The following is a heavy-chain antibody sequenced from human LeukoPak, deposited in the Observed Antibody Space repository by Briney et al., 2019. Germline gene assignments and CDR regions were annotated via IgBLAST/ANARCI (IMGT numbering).Heavy chain of an antibody. V-gene: IGHV4-34*01. CDR1: GGSFSGYY. CDR3: ARGTKYRGFDY. CDR2: INHSGST. D-gene: IGHD2-2*01. J-gene: IGHJ4*02. Sequence: SETLSLTCAVYGGSFSGYYWSWIRQPPGKGLEWIGEINHSGSTNYNPSHKSRVTISVDTSKNQFSLKLSSVTAADTAVYYCARGTKYRGFDYWGQGTLVTVSS.